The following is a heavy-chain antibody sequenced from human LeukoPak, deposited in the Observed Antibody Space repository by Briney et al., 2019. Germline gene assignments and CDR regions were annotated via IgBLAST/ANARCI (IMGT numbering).Heavy chain of an antibody. CDR2: MDGSGSLT. J-gene: IGHJ4*02. D-gene: IGHD3-16*01. CDR1: GFTFNDFA. V-gene: IGHV3-23*01. CDR3: AGGDSIDY. Sequence: PGGSLRLSCSASGFTFNDFAMSWVRQAPGKGLEWVSVMDGSGSLTYYADSVKGRFTISRDNSKNTLYLQMNSLRAEDTAVYYCAGGDSIDYWGQGTLVTVSS.